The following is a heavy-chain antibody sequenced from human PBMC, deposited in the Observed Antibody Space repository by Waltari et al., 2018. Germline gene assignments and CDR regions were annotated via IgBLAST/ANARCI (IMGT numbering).Heavy chain of an antibody. Sequence: QVQLQESGPGLVKPSETLSLTCTVSGGSISSYYWSWIRQPPGKGLEWIGYMFYSGDTNYNPSLKSRVIISIDMSKNRFSLKLNSVTAADTTVYYCARVGGYPLGVFDIWGQGTMVTVSS. D-gene: IGHD3-22*01. CDR3: ARVGGYPLGVFDI. CDR2: MFYSGDT. CDR1: GGSISSYY. J-gene: IGHJ3*02. V-gene: IGHV4-59*01.